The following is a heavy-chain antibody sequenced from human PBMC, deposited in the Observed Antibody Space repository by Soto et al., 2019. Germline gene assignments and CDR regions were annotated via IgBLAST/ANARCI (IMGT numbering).Heavy chain of an antibody. CDR3: ARHPQSYDSSGQGYYYGMDV. CDR2: IYPGDSDT. V-gene: IGHV5-51*01. J-gene: IGHJ6*02. Sequence: LGESLKISCKGSGYSFTSYWIGWVRQMPGKGLEWMGIIYPGDSDTRYSPSFQGQVTISADKSISTAYLQWSSLKASDTAMYYCARHPQSYDSSGQGYYYGMDVWGQGTTVTVSS. CDR1: GYSFTSYW. D-gene: IGHD3-22*01.